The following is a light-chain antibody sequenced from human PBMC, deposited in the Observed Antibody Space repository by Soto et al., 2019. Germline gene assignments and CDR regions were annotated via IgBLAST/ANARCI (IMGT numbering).Light chain of an antibody. Sequence: QSVLTQPASVSGSPGQSITISCTGTSSDVGGYNYVSRYQQHPGKAPKLMIYDVSNRPSGVSNRFSGSKSGNTASLTISGLHAEDDADYYCSSYTSSSTLLYVFGTGTKVTVL. CDR1: SSDVGGYNY. V-gene: IGLV2-14*01. CDR2: DVS. J-gene: IGLJ1*01. CDR3: SSYTSSSTLLYV.